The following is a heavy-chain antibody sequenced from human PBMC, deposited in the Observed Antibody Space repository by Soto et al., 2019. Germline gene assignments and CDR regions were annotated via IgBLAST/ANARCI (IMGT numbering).Heavy chain of an antibody. CDR2: INHSGST. CDR1: GGSFSGYY. J-gene: IGHJ5*02. Sequence: QVQLQQWGAGLLKPSETLSLTCAVYGGSFSGYYWSWIRQPPGKGLEWIGEINHSGSTNYNPSLNSRVTISVDTSKNQFSLKLSSVTAADTAVYYCARGKTAMVRGVKWFDPWGQGTLVTVSS. D-gene: IGHD3-10*01. CDR3: ARGKTAMVRGVKWFDP. V-gene: IGHV4-34*01.